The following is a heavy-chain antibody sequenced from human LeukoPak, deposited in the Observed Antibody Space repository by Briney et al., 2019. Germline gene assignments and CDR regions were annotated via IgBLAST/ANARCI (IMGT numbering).Heavy chain of an antibody. V-gene: IGHV3-7*01. Sequence: GGSLRLPCAGSGFRFRDDWMSWVRQAPGKGLEWVANIKQEGNEKNYLDSVKGRFTISRDNARNSLYLQMNRLRADDTAVYYCARDGGGPLDWGQGTLVTVSS. CDR3: ARDGGGPLD. CDR2: IKQEGNEK. J-gene: IGHJ4*02. D-gene: IGHD3-10*01. CDR1: GFRFRDDW.